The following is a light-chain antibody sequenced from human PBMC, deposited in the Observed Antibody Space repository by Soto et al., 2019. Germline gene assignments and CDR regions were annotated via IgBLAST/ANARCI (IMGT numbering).Light chain of an antibody. CDR3: AAWDDSLNAWV. CDR2: SNN. CDR1: SSNIGSNT. J-gene: IGLJ3*02. V-gene: IGLV1-44*01. Sequence: QSVLTQPPSASGTPGQRVTISCSGSSSNIGSNTVNWYQQFPGTAPKLLIYSNNERPSGVPDRISGSKSGTSASLSISGLQSEDEAEYYCAAWDDSLNAWVFGGGTQLTVL.